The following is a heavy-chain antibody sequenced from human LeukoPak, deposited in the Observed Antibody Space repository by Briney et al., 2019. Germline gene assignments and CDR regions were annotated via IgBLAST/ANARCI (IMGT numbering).Heavy chain of an antibody. D-gene: IGHD4-11*01. CDR2: IYTSGST. Sequence: PSETLSLTCTVSGGSISSYYWSWIRQPAGKGLEWIGRIYTSGSTNFNPSLKSRVTMSVDTFKNQFYLKLNSVTAADTAVYYCARDLSDYYNYRNDAFDIWGQGTMFTVSS. J-gene: IGHJ3*02. V-gene: IGHV4-4*07. CDR1: GGSISSYY. CDR3: ARDLSDYYNYRNDAFDI.